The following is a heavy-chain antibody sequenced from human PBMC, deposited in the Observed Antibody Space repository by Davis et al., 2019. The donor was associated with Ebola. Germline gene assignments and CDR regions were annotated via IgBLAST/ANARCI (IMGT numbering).Heavy chain of an antibody. D-gene: IGHD2-2*01. CDR1: GFTFSSYA. J-gene: IGHJ4*02. CDR2: ISGSGGST. CDR3: AKSGGEYQLLNSMDY. Sequence: GGSLRLSCAASGFTFSSYAMSWVRQAPGKGLEWVSAISGSGGSTYYADSVKGRFTISRDNSKNTLYLQMNSLRAEDTAVYYCAKSGGEYQLLNSMDYWGQGTLVTVSS. V-gene: IGHV3-23*01.